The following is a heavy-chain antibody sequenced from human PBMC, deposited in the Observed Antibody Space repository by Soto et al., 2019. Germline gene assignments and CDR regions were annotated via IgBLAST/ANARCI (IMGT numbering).Heavy chain of an antibody. Sequence: GGSLRLSCAASGFTFSSYGMHWVRQAPGKGLEWVAVISYDGSNKYYADSVKGRFTISRDNSKNTLYLQMNSLRAEDTAVYYCAKDLVVVVIPRTPRSIHYWGQGTLVTVSS. CDR2: ISYDGSNK. CDR3: AKDLVVVVIPRTPRSIHY. V-gene: IGHV3-30*18. J-gene: IGHJ4*02. D-gene: IGHD2-15*01. CDR1: GFTFSSYG.